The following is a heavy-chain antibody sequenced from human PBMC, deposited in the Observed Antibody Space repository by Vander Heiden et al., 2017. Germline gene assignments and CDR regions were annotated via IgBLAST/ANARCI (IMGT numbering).Heavy chain of an antibody. D-gene: IGHD1-26*01. V-gene: IGHV3-49*05. CDR3: TRWRGSDIYRHY. CDR1: GFTFGDYA. Sequence: EVQLVESGGGLVKPERSLRLSCTASGFTFGDYAMSWFRQAPGKGLEWVGFSRSKAYGGKTECAASVKGRFTISRDDSKSIAYLQMNSLKTEDTAVYYWTRWRGSDIYRHYWGQGTLVTVSS. CDR2: SRSKAYGGKT. J-gene: IGHJ4*02.